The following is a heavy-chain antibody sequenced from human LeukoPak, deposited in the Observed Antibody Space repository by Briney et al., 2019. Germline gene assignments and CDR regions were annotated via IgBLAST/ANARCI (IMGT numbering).Heavy chain of an antibody. CDR2: IYYSGST. CDR1: GGSISSSSYY. CDR3: ARSDGSGNFDY. Sequence: PSETLSLTCTVSGGSISSSSYYWGWIRQPPGKGLEWIGSIYYSGSTYYNPSLKRRVTISVDTSKNQFSLKLSSVTAADTAVYYCARSDGSGNFDYWGQGTLVTVSS. D-gene: IGHD3-10*01. V-gene: IGHV4-39*01. J-gene: IGHJ4*02.